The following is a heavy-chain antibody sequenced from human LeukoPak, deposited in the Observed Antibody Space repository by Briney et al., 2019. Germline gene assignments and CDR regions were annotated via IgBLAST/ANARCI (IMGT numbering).Heavy chain of an antibody. D-gene: IGHD2-2*01. V-gene: IGHV3-48*03. CDR1: GFTFSNYA. CDR3: AREKEDCTSTGCYEEFDY. CDR2: ISSSGSTA. Sequence: QPGGSLRLSCAASGFTFSNYAMSWVRQAPGKGLEWVSYISSSGSTAYYADSVSGRFTISRDNAKNSLYLQMNSLRAEDTAIYYCAREKEDCTSTGCYEEFDYWGQGTLVTVAS. J-gene: IGHJ4*02.